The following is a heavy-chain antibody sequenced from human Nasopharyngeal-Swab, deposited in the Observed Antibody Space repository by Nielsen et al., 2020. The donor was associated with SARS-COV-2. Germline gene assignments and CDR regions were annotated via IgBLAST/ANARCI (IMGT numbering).Heavy chain of an antibody. CDR3: VKAQSDTPVDFWNYYYNDDGFDV. CDR1: GFTFSIYA. J-gene: IGHJ3*01. D-gene: IGHD3-3*01. Sequence: GESLKISCSASGFTFSIYAMHWVRQAPGKGLEYVSTINDYEDRLYYADSVKGRFTISRDNSKNTLSLQMSSLRTDDTAVYYCVKAQSDTPVDFWNYYYNDDGFDVWGQGTMVTVSS. V-gene: IGHV3-64D*06. CDR2: INDYEDRL.